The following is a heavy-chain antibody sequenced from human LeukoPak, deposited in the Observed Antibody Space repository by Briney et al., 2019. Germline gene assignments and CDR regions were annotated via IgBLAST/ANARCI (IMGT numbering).Heavy chain of an antibody. V-gene: IGHV3-21*01. Sequence: PGGSLRLSCAASGFTFSSYSMNRVRQAPGKGLEWVSSISSSSSYIYYADSVKGRFTISGDNAKNSLYLQMNSLRAEDTAVYYCAREDAAYSNYGGFDYWGQGTLVTVSS. CDR1: GFTFSSYS. D-gene: IGHD4-11*01. CDR3: AREDAAYSNYGGFDY. CDR2: ISSSSSYI. J-gene: IGHJ4*02.